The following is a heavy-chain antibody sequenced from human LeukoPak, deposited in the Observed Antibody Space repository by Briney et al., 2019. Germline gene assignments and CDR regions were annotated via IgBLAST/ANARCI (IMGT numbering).Heavy chain of an antibody. CDR3: ARSLLYDFWSGYRSSTDYYYMDV. V-gene: IGHV3-21*01. CDR2: ISSSSSYI. J-gene: IGHJ6*03. D-gene: IGHD3-3*01. CDR1: GFTFSSYS. Sequence: PGGSLRLSCAASGFTFSSYSMNWVRQAPGKGLEWVSSISSSSSYIYYADSVKGRFTISRDNAKNSLYLQMNSLRAEDTAVNYCARSLLYDFWSGYRSSTDYYYMDVWGKGTTVTVSS.